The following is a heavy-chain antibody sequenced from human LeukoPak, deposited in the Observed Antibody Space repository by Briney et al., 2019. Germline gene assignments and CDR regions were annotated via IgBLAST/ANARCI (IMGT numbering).Heavy chain of an antibody. J-gene: IGHJ4*02. CDR3: ARGVSDGFDY. CDR2: INSDGSST. Sequence: GGSLRLSCAASGFTFSSYWMHWVRHAPGKGLMWVSRINSDGSSTSYADSVKGRFTISRDNAKNTLYLQMNSLRAEDTAVYYCARGVSDGFDYWGQGTLVTVSS. V-gene: IGHV3-74*01. CDR1: GFTFSSYW. D-gene: IGHD3-3*01.